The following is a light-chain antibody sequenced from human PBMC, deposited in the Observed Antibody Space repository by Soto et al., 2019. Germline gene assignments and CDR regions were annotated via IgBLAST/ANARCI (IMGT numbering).Light chain of an antibody. CDR1: SSDVGGYNY. V-gene: IGLV2-11*01. CDR2: DVS. Sequence: QSVLTQPRSVSGSPGQSVTISCTGTSSDVGGYNYVSWYQQHPGKAPKLMIYDVSKRPSGVPDRFSGSKSGNTASLTIPGSHAEDEADYYCCSYAGSYTLVFGGGTKVTVL. CDR3: CSYAGSYTLV. J-gene: IGLJ2*01.